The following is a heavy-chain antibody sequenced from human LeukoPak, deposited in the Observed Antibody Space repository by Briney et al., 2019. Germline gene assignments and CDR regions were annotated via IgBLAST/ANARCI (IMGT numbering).Heavy chain of an antibody. J-gene: IGHJ4*02. CDR3: ARRARNFWNDKRYFDY. CDR1: GGSFSGYY. Sequence: SETLSLTCAVYGGSFSGYYWSWIRQPPGKGLEWIGEINHSGSTNYNPSLKSRVTISVDTSKNQFSLKLSSVTAADTAVYYCARRARNFWNDKRYFDYWGQGTLVTVSS. V-gene: IGHV4-34*01. D-gene: IGHD3-3*01. CDR2: INHSGST.